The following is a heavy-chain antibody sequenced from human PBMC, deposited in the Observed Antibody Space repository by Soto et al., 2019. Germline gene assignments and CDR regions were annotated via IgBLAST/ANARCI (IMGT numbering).Heavy chain of an antibody. CDR2: ISGSGGIT. Sequence: EVQLLESGGGLVQPGGSLRLSCAASGFTFSSDAMNWVRQAPGKGLEWVSDISGSGGITYYADSVKGRFTISRDNSKNTLYLQMNSLRAEDTAAYYCAKSAMVRGGGWFDPWGQGTLVTVSS. J-gene: IGHJ5*02. V-gene: IGHV3-23*01. CDR1: GFTFSSDA. CDR3: AKSAMVRGGGWFDP. D-gene: IGHD3-10*01.